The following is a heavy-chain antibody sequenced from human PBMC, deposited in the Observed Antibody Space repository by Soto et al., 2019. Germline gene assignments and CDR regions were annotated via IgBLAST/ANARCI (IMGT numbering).Heavy chain of an antibody. V-gene: IGHV4-39*01. CDR2: NDSGST. D-gene: IGHD2-8*01. CDR1: GGSLSSSRYY. J-gene: IGHJ4*02. Sequence: QLQLQESGPGLVKPSETLSLTCTVSGGSLSSSRYYWVWLRQPPGKGLGWIGSNDSGSTYNNPSLKSRVTISVDTSNDQFSLMLSSVTAADTAVYYCARHVHPGVSGYFDYWGQGTLVTVSS. CDR3: ARHVHPGVSGYFDY.